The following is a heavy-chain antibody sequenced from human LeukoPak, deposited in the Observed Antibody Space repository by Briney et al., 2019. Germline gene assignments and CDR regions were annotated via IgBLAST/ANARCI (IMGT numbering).Heavy chain of an antibody. CDR2: IWYDGSNK. V-gene: IGHV3-33*01. Sequence: GGSLRLSCAASGFTFSSYGMHWVRQAPGKGLEWVAVIWYDGSNKYYADSVKGRFTISRDNSKNTLYLQMNSLRAEDTALYYCARGAGAYNYYAMDVWGQGTTVTVSS. J-gene: IGHJ6*02. CDR1: GFTFSSYG. D-gene: IGHD6-19*01. CDR3: ARGAGAYNYYAMDV.